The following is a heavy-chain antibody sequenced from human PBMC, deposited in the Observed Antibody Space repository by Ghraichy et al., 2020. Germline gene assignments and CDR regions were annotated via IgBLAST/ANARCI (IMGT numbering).Heavy chain of an antibody. Sequence: SKTLSLTCTVSGGSISSSSYYWGRIRQPPGKGLEWIGSIDYSGSTYYNPTLKSRVTISVDTSKNQFSLKLSSVTAADTAVYYSYSSGWYSHDYWGQGTLVTVSS. V-gene: IGHV4-39*01. CDR1: GGSISSSSYY. J-gene: IGHJ4*02. CDR3: YSSGWYSHDY. D-gene: IGHD6-19*01. CDR2: IDYSGST.